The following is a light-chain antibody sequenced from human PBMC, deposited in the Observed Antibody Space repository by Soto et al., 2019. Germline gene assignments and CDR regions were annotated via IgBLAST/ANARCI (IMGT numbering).Light chain of an antibody. J-gene: IGLJ2*01. CDR3: CSFAGSYTHVV. Sequence: QSALTQPRSVSGSPGQSVTISCTGTSSDVGGYNYVSWYQQHPGKAPKLMIYDVSKRPSGVPDRFSGSKSGNTASLTISGLQDEDGADYCCCSFAGSYTHVVFGGGTKLTVL. CDR1: SSDVGGYNY. V-gene: IGLV2-11*01. CDR2: DVS.